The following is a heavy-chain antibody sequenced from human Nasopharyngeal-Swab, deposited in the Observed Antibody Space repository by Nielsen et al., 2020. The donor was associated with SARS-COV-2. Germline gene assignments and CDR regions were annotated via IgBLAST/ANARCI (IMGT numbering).Heavy chain of an antibody. CDR2: IYYSGST. CDR1: GGCISSYY. V-gene: IGHV4-59*01. Sequence: SETLSLTCTVSGGCISSYYWSWIRQPPGKGLEWNGYIYYSGSTNYNPSLKSRVTISVDTSKNQFSLKLSSVTAADTAVYYCAGGFGDYDYWGQGTLVTVSS. D-gene: IGHD4-17*01. J-gene: IGHJ4*02. CDR3: AGGFGDYDY.